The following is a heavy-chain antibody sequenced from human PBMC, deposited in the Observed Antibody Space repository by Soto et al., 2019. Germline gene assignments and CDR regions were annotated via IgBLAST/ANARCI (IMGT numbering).Heavy chain of an antibody. CDR3: ARGEGELPPGDYYYGMDV. Sequence: GGSLRLSCAASGFTFSSYAMHWVRQAPGRGLEWVAVISYDGSNKYYADSVKGRFTISRDNSKNTLYLQMNSLRAEDTAVYYCARGEGELPPGDYYYGMDVWGQGTTVTVSS. V-gene: IGHV3-30-3*01. CDR2: ISYDGSNK. CDR1: GFTFSSYA. D-gene: IGHD1-26*01. J-gene: IGHJ6*02.